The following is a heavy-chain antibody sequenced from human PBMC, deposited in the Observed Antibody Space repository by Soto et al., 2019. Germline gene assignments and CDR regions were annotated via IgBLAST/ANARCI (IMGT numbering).Heavy chain of an antibody. CDR3: GSQVARWGPYCMDD. CDR2: IYTSGST. Sequence: NPSETLSLTCTVSGGSVRRNWWSWNRQSAGKGLEWLGRIYTSGSTDYNPFLQSRVTMSLDTSKNQFSLNLTPVPAPDTAGYFCGSQVARWGPYCMDDWGEVNPVTASS. CDR1: GGSVRRNW. J-gene: IGHJ6*04. D-gene: IGHD5-12*01. V-gene: IGHV4-4*07.